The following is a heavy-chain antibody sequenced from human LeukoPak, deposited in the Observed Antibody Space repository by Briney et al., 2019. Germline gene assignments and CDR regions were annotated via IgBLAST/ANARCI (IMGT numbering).Heavy chain of an antibody. CDR1: GGSFSGYY. Sequence: SETLSLTCAVYGGSFSGYYWSWIRQPPGKGLEWIGEINHSGSTNYNPSLKSRVTMSVDTSKNQFSLKLSSVTAADTAVYYCARARCRITIFGVVMFDYWGQGTLVTVSS. D-gene: IGHD3-3*01. J-gene: IGHJ4*02. CDR2: INHSGST. V-gene: IGHV4-34*01. CDR3: ARARCRITIFGVVMFDY.